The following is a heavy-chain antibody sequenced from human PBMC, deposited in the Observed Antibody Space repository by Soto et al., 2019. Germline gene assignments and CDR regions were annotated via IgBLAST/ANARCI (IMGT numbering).Heavy chain of an antibody. CDR1: GGTFSSYA. V-gene: IGHV1-69*01. CDR3: ASSRSGDKGNLDV. D-gene: IGHD4-17*01. Sequence: QVQLVQSGAEVKKPGSSVKVSCKASGGTFSSYAISWVRQAPGQGLEWMGGMIPIFGTANYAQKFQGRVTITADESTNTDYLELSSLRSEDTAVYYCASSRSGDKGNLDVWGQGTTVTVSS. CDR2: MIPIFGTA. J-gene: IGHJ6*02.